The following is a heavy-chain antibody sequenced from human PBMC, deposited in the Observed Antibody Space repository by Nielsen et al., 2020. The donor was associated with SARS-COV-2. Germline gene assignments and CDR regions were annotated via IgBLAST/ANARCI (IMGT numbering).Heavy chain of an antibody. J-gene: IGHJ4*02. V-gene: IGHV3-11*05. D-gene: IGHD2-8*01. Sequence: GESLKISCAASGFTFSDYYMSWIRQAPGKGLEWVSYISSSSSYTNYADSVKGRFTISRDNAKNSLYLQMNSLRAEDTAVYYCARDFDGVLDYWGQGTLVTVSS. CDR1: GFTFSDYY. CDR3: ARDFDGVLDY. CDR2: ISSSSSYT.